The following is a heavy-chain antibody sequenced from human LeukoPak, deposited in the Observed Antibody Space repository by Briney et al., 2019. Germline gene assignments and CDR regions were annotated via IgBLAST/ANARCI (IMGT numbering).Heavy chain of an antibody. V-gene: IGHV4-34*01. CDR1: VGYFIGDY. D-gene: IGHD3-16*01. J-gene: IGHJ4*02. CDR2: VHHSGNA. Sequence: PSETLSLTCGVSVGYFIGDYWSWLRQSPGKGLEWIGQVHHSGNANYNPSLRSRVTISIDTSKKQFSLKLSSVTATDTAVYYCARHGGFYFDSWGQGTLVTVSA. CDR3: ARHGGFYFDS.